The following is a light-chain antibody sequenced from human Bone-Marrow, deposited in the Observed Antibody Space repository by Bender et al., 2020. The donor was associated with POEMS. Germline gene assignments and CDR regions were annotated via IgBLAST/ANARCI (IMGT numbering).Light chain of an antibody. V-gene: IGLV2-8*01. CDR3: CSYAGSYTFV. CDR2: DVT. CDR1: YSDIGAYNY. Sequence: QSALTQPPSASGSLGQSVTISCTGTYSDIGAYNYVSWYQQYPGKAPKLLIFDVTERPSGVPDRFSASKSGNTASLTVSGLQAEDEADYYCCSYAGSYTFVFGGGTKLTVL. J-gene: IGLJ2*01.